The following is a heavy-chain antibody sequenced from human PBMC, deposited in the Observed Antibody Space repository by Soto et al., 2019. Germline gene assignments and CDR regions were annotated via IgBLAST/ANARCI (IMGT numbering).Heavy chain of an antibody. J-gene: IGHJ4*02. CDR3: ARHAGYSGYAPPIDY. Sequence: WGSLRLSCAASGFTFSSYIMNWVRQAPGKGLEWVSSISRTSDYIYYANSVKGRLTISRDNAKNLLYLQMNSLRAEDTAVYYCARHAGYSGYAPPIDYWGQGTLVTVSS. CDR2: ISRTSDYI. V-gene: IGHV3-21*04. D-gene: IGHD5-12*01. CDR1: GFTFSSYI.